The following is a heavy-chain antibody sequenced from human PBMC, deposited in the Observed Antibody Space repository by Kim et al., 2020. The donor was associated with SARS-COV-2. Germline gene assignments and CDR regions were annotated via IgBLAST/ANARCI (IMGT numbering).Heavy chain of an antibody. CDR3: ARGIFNGMDV. D-gene: IGHD2-15*01. J-gene: IGHJ6*01. CDR1: GYTFTSSD. V-gene: IGHV1-8*01. Sequence: ASVKVSCKASGYTFTSSDINWVRQATGHGLEWMRWMNPNSGNTGYAQKFQGRVTMTRNTSISTAYMELNSLKSEDTAVYYCARGIFNGMDVWGQGTTVTVSS. CDR2: MNPNSGNT.